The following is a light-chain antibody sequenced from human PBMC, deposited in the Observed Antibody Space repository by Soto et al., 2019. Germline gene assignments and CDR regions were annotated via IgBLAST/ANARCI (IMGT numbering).Light chain of an antibody. CDR2: DAS. V-gene: IGKV1-5*01. CDR3: QQYNSYGT. CDR1: QRIGSS. J-gene: IGKJ2*01. Sequence: DIQMTQSPSTLSASVGDRVTITCRASQRIGSSLAWYQQNPGKGSKLLIYDASTLESGVPSRFSGSGFGTEFALTISSLQPDDFATCYCQQYNSYGTFCQGTTLEIK.